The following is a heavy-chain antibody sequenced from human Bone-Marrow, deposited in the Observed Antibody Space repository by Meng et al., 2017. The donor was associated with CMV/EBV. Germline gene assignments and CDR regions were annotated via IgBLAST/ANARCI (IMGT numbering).Heavy chain of an antibody. CDR2: ISGSGGST. D-gene: IGHD5-24*01. V-gene: IGHV3-23*01. CDR1: GFTFSSYA. Sequence: GESLKISCAASGFTFSSYAMSWVRQAPGKGLEWVSAISGSGGSTYYADSVKGRFTISRDNSKNTLYLQMNSLRAEDTAVYYCAKDRAATIHFNYWGQGTLVTVSS. J-gene: IGHJ4*02. CDR3: AKDRAATIHFNY.